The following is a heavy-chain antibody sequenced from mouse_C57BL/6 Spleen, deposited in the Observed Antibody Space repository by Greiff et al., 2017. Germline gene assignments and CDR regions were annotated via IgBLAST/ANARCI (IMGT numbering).Heavy chain of an antibody. CDR1: GYTFTSYG. Sequence: QVQLQQSGAELARPGASVKLSCKASGYTFTSYGISWVKQRTGQGLEWIGEIYPRSGNTYYNEKFKGKATLTADKSSSTAYMELRSLTSEDAEDYVSARGDDGDAMDYWGQGTSVTVSS. J-gene: IGHJ4*01. V-gene: IGHV1-81*01. D-gene: IGHD2-2*01. CDR3: ARGDDGDAMDY. CDR2: IYPRSGNT.